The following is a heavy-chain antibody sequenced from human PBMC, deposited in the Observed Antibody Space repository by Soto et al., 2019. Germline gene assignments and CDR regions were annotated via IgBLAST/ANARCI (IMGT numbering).Heavy chain of an antibody. CDR2: ITYDGING. Sequence: GGSLRLSCLASGFIFRSYAMHWVRQAPGKGLEWVAVITYDGINGHYADSVRGRFAISRDNSKNTLYLQMNSLRPEDTAVYYCARAFSGSYPNFDYWGQGTLVTVSS. V-gene: IGHV3-30*09. CDR1: GFIFRSYA. J-gene: IGHJ4*02. CDR3: ARAFSGSYPNFDY. D-gene: IGHD1-26*01.